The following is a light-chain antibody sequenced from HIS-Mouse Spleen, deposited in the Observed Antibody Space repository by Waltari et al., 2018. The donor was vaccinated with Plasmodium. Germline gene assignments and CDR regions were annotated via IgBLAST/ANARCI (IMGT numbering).Light chain of an antibody. CDR3: QQYNSYSWT. Sequence: DIQMTQSPSTLSASVADRVTITCRASQSISSWLAWYQQNQGKAPKCLIYKATSLESGVPSRFSGSGSGTEFTLTISSLQPDDVATYYCQQYNSYSWTFGQGTKVEIK. CDR2: KAT. J-gene: IGKJ1*01. CDR1: QSISSW. V-gene: IGKV1-5*03.